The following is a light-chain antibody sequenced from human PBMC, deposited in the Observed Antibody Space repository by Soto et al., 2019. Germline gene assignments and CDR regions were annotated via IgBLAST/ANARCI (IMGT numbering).Light chain of an antibody. Sequence: EIVLTQSPGTLSLSPGERATISCRASQRVSSRYFAWFQQRPGQVPRLLIFGSSSRAPGIPDRFSGSGSGTDFALTIGRREPEDFGVYYCQEYYHSPRTFGQGSKVEIK. CDR3: QEYYHSPRT. CDR2: GSS. V-gene: IGKV3-20*01. J-gene: IGKJ1*01. CDR1: QRVSSRY.